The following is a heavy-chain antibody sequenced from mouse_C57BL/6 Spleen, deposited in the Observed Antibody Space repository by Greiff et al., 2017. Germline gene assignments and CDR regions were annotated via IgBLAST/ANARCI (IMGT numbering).Heavy chain of an antibody. D-gene: IGHD3-2*02. J-gene: IGHJ2*01. CDR2: SYPGGGYT. CDR3: ARGSSGFDY. CDR1: GYTFTNYW. V-gene: IGHV1-63*01. Sequence: VQLQQSGAELVRPGTSVKMSCKASGYTFTNYWIGWAKQRPGHGLEWIGDSYPGGGYTNYNEKFKGKATLTADKSSSTAYMQFSSLTSDDSAIYYCARGSSGFDYWGQGTTLTVSS.